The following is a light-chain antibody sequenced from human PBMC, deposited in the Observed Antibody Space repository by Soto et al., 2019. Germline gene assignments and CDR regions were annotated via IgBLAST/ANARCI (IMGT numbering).Light chain of an antibody. CDR3: QQYGSPPIT. Sequence: EIVLTQSPAPLSLSPGERATLSCGASQSVSSTYLAWYQQQPGQAPRLLLSGTSNRATGTPDRFSGSGSGTDFTLTISRLEPEDFAVYYCQQYGSPPITVGQGTRLEI. CDR2: GTS. V-gene: IGKV3-20*01. J-gene: IGKJ5*01. CDR1: QSVSSTY.